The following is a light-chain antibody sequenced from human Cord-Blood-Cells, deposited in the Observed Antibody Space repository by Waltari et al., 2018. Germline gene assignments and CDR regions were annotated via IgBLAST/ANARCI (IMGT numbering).Light chain of an antibody. CDR2: GNG. CDR3: QSYDSSLSGSV. Sequence: QSVLTPPPSLSGPPGQRVTIPCPGCSSTIGAGYDVLWYQQLPGTAPNLLIYGNGNRPSGVPDRFSGSNSGTSASLAITGFQLEDEADYYCQSYDSSLSGSVFGGGTKLTVL. V-gene: IGLV1-40*01. J-gene: IGLJ2*01. CDR1: SSTIGAGYD.